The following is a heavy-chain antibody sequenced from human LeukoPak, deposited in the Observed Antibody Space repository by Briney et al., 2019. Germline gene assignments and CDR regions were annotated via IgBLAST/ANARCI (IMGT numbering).Heavy chain of an antibody. CDR2: ISSSGNSI. Sequence: GGSLRLSCAASGFSFSEYYMSWIRQPPGKGLEWVSYISSSGNSIYYADSVKGRFTMSRDNAKNSLYLQMNSPRAEDTAVYYCTTLADTAMSYNEHFDYWGQGTLVTVSS. J-gene: IGHJ4*02. D-gene: IGHD5-18*01. CDR1: GFSFSEYY. CDR3: TTLADTAMSYNEHFDY. V-gene: IGHV3-11*01.